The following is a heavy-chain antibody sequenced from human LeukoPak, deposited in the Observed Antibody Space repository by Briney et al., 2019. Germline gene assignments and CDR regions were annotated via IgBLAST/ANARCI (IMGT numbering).Heavy chain of an antibody. J-gene: IGHJ6*03. CDR2: ISGSSSFI. V-gene: IGHV3-21*01. Sequence: GGSLRLSCAASEVTFSSYSMNWVRQAPGKGLEWVSSISGSSSFIYYADSVRGRFTISRDNAKNSLYLQMDSLRAEDTAVYYCARRPVASTDYYYFLDVWGKGTTVTVSS. CDR3: ARRPVASTDYYYFLDV. CDR1: EVTFSSYS. D-gene: IGHD6-13*01.